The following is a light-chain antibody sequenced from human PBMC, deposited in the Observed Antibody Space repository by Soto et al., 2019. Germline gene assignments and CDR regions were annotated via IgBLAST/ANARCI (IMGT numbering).Light chain of an antibody. CDR2: EVS. CDR3: SSYTGTLDV. V-gene: IGLV2-14*01. J-gene: IGLJ1*01. CDR1: SSDIGGYNY. Sequence: QSALTQPASVSGSPGQSITISCTGTSSDIGGYNYVSWYQQHPGKAPKLMIYEVSNRPSGVSDRFSASKSGNTASLTISGLQAEDEADYYCSSYTGTLDVFGTGTKLTV.